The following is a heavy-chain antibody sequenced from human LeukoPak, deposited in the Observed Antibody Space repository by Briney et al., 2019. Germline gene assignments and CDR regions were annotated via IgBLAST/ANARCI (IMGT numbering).Heavy chain of an antibody. CDR2: IYYSGST. CDR1: GGSISSYY. CDR3: AEVGVQPLIYAFDI. V-gene: IGHV4-59*01. J-gene: IGHJ3*02. D-gene: IGHD3-16*01. Sequence: SETLSLTCTVSGGSISSYYWSWIRQPPGKGLEWIGYIYYSGSTNYNPSLKSRVTISVDTSKNQFSLKLSSVPAAATAVYYCAEVGVQPLIYAFDIWGQGTMVSVSS.